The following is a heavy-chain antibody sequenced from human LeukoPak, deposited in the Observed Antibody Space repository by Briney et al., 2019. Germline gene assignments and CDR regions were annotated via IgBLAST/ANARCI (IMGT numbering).Heavy chain of an antibody. CDR2: INRSGST. J-gene: IGHJ4*02. Sequence: PSETLSLTCAVYGGSFSGYYWSWIRQPPGKGLEWIGEINRSGSTNYNPSLKSRVTISVDTSKNQFSLKLSSVTAADTAVYYCARTLSVVVTAIHFDYWGQGTLVTVSS. V-gene: IGHV4-34*01. D-gene: IGHD2-21*02. CDR1: GGSFSGYY. CDR3: ARTLSVVVTAIHFDY.